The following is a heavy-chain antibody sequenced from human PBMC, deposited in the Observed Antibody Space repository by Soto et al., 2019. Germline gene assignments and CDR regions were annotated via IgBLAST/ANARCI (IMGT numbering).Heavy chain of an antibody. Sequence: QVQLVESGGGVVQPGRSLRLSCAASGFTFSSYAMHWVRQAPGKGLEWVAVISYDGSNKYYADSVKGRFTISRDNSKNTLYLQMNSLRAEDTAVYYCARMSWAYSDPCWFDPWGQGTLVTVSS. CDR3: ARMSWAYSDPCWFDP. CDR1: GFTFSSYA. J-gene: IGHJ5*02. CDR2: ISYDGSNK. V-gene: IGHV3-30-3*01. D-gene: IGHD2-21*01.